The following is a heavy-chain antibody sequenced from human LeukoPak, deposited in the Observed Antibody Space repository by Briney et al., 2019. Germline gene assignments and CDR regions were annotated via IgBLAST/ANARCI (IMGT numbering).Heavy chain of an antibody. D-gene: IGHD5-24*01. Sequence: GGSLRLSCAASGFTFSSYGMHWVRQAPGKGLEWVSVISYNGSNTYYADSVRGRFTISRDNSKNTLYLQMNSLRAEDTAVYYCAKSPVEMATIPPYYFDYWGQGTLVTVSS. CDR2: ISYNGSNT. J-gene: IGHJ4*02. CDR1: GFTFSSYG. V-gene: IGHV3-30*18. CDR3: AKSPVEMATIPPYYFDY.